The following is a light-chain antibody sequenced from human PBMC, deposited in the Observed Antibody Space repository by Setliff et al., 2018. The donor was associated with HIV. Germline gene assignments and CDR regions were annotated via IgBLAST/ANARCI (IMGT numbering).Light chain of an antibody. Sequence: QSVLTQPASVSGSPGQAITISCTGTSNDVGRYSLVSWYQQYPGEAPKVIIYDVNKRPSGVSNRFSGSKSGNTASLTISGLQAEDEADFYCCSYAGSSAPVVFGGGTKVTVL. V-gene: IGLV2-23*02. CDR3: CSYAGSSAPVV. CDR2: DVN. CDR1: SNDVGRYSL. J-gene: IGLJ2*01.